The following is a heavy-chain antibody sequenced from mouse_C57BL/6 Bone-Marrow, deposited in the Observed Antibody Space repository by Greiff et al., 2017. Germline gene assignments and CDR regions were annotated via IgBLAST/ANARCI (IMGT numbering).Heavy chain of an antibody. CDR3: ARTGCWDDWFAY. D-gene: IGHD4-1*01. J-gene: IGHJ3*01. CDR2: INPDSSTI. V-gene: IGHV4-1*01. CDR1: GFDFSRYW. Sequence: EVKLLESGGGLVQPGGSLKLSCAASGFDFSRYWMSWVRRAPGKGLEWIGEINPDSSTINYAPSLKDKFIISRDNAKNTLYLQMSKVRSEDTALYYCARTGCWDDWFAYWGQGTLVTVSA.